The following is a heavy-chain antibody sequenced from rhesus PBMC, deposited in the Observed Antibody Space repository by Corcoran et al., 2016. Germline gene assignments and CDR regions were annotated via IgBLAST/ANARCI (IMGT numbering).Heavy chain of an antibody. CDR3: ARGDSGTWIPFDY. Sequence: QVQLQESGPGLVKPSETLSLTCAVSGYSISSHYWSWIRQHPGKGLEWIGYIYGSSGSTYYNPSLRCRVTISTETSKNQFSLKLSSVTAADTAVYYCARGDSGTWIPFDYWGQGVLVTVSS. CDR1: GYSISSHY. CDR2: IYGSSGST. D-gene: IGHD6-25*01. V-gene: IGHV4-147*01. J-gene: IGHJ4*01.